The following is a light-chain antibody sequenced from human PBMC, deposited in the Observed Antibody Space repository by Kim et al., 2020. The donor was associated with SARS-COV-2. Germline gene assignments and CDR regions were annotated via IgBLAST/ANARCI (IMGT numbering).Light chain of an antibody. CDR3: TSYTSNATWV. Sequence: QSALTQPASVSGSPGQSITISCTGTGSDVGRYNFVSWYQQHPGKAPKVIICDVTKRPSGVSNRFSGSKSGNTASLTISGLQTDDEADYYCTSYTSNATWVFGGGTQLTVL. CDR1: GSDVGRYNF. V-gene: IGLV2-14*03. CDR2: DVT. J-gene: IGLJ3*02.